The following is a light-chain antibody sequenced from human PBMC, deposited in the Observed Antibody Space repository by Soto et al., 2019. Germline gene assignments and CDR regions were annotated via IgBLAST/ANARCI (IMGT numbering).Light chain of an antibody. CDR3: QQYGSSPPWT. CDR1: QSVSSSY. Sequence: EIVLTQSPDTLSLSPGERATLSCRASQSVSSSYLAWYQHKPGQAPRLLIYGASSRATGIPDRFSGSGSGTDFTLPISRLEPEDFAVYYCQQYGSSPPWTFGQGTKVDIK. V-gene: IGKV3-20*01. CDR2: GAS. J-gene: IGKJ1*01.